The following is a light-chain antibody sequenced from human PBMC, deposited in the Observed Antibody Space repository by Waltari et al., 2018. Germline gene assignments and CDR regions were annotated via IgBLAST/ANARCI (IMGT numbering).Light chain of an antibody. CDR3: AAWDDSVNGRV. J-gene: IGLJ3*02. CDR1: RPNIGNNA. Sequence: QSVLTQPPSVSEAPRQRVTISCSGSRPNIGNNAVSWYQQLPGKAPKLLIYYDDLLPSGVSDRFSGSKSGTSASLAISGLQSEDEADYYCAAWDDSVNGRVFGGGTKLTVL. CDR2: YDD. V-gene: IGLV1-36*01.